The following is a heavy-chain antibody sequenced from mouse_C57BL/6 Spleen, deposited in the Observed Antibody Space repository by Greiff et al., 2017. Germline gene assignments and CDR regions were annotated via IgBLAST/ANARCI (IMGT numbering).Heavy chain of an antibody. CDR1: GYTFTSYW. Sequence: QVQLQQPGAELVMPGASVKLSFKASGYTFTSYWMHWVKQRPGQGLEWIGDIDPSDSYTNYNQKFKGKSTLTVDKSSSTAYMQLSSLTSEDSAVYYCARVRSSYYFDYWGQGTTLTVSS. J-gene: IGHJ2*01. CDR3: ARVRSSYYFDY. D-gene: IGHD1-1*01. V-gene: IGHV1-69*01. CDR2: IDPSDSYT.